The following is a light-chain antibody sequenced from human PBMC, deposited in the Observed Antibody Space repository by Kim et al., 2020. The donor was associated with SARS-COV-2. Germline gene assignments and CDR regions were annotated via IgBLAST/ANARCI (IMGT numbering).Light chain of an antibody. J-gene: IGKJ4*01. CDR2: DAS. CDR1: QSVGNK. V-gene: IGKV3D-15*01. Sequence: LSPGERVTPSSRARQSVGNKLAWHQQKPGQAPSLLIYDASTRATDSPPRFSGSGSVTEFTLTITSLQSEDFAVYYCQQYTHWPLTFGGGTKVDIK. CDR3: QQYTHWPLT.